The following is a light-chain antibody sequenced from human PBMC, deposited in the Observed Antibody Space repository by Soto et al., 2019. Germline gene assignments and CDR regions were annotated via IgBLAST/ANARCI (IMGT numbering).Light chain of an antibody. Sequence: EIVMTQSPATLSVSPGERATLSCRASQSVSSNLAWYQKKPGQAPRLLIYGASTRATGIPTRFSGSGSGTEFTLTISSLKSEDFAVYYCQQYNNLWTFGQGTRVEIK. CDR3: QQYNNLWT. J-gene: IGKJ1*01. CDR1: QSVSSN. V-gene: IGKV3-15*01. CDR2: GAS.